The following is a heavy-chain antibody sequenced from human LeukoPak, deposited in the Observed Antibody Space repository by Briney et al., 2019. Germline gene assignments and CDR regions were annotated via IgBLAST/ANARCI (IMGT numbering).Heavy chain of an antibody. CDR2: ISSSSSTI. Sequence: GGSLRLSCAASGFTFSSYSMNWVRQAPGKGLEWVSYISSSSSTIYYADSVKGRFTISRDNAKNSLYLQMNSLRAEDTAVYYCARDGTEGYDFWSGYRLDAFDIWGQGTMVTVSS. V-gene: IGHV3-48*01. D-gene: IGHD3-3*01. CDR3: ARDGTEGYDFWSGYRLDAFDI. J-gene: IGHJ3*02. CDR1: GFTFSSYS.